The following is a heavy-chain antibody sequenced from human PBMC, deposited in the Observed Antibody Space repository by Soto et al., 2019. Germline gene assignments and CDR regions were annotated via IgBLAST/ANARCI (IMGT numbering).Heavy chain of an antibody. V-gene: IGHV4-61*01. D-gene: IGHD3-16*01. CDR1: GDSGGSGYGC. CDR3: ARVPIDTYMIYWSDP. Sequence: SDTMSLTSTCSGDSGGSGYGCWPWLRQPPGKGLEWVGHIYFSCRTNYIPSLESRVTISLDTSKNQFSLKLTSVTAADKAVYDCARVPIDTYMIYWSDPWGQATLVTFSS. J-gene: IGHJ5*02. CDR2: IYFSCRT.